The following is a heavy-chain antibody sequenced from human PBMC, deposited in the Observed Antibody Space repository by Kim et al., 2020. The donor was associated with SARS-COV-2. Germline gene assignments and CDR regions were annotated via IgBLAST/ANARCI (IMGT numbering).Heavy chain of an antibody. D-gene: IGHD3-22*01. J-gene: IGHJ4*02. V-gene: IGHV3-43*02. CDR1: GFTFDDYA. CDR2: ISGDGGST. Sequence: GGSLRLSCAASGFTFDDYAMHWVRQAPGKGLEWVSLISGDGGSTYYADSVKGRFTISRDNSKNSLYLQMNRLRTEDTALYYCAKDEFTYYYDSSGYYDYWGQGTLVTVSS. CDR3: AKDEFTYYYDSSGYYDY.